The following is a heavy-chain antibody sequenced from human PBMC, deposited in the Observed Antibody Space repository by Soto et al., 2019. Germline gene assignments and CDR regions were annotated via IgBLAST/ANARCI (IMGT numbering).Heavy chain of an antibody. D-gene: IGHD3-3*01. V-gene: IGHV1-2*04. CDR3: ARSLSCTIFGVVPYDYGMDV. CDR1: RYTFTGYY. CDR2: INPNSGGT. Sequence: APVKVSCKASRYTFTGYYMHCVRQAPGQGLEWMGWINPNSGGTNYAQKFQGWVTMTRDTSISTAYMELSRLRSDDTAVYYCARSLSCTIFGVVPYDYGMDVWGQGTTVTVSS. J-gene: IGHJ6*02.